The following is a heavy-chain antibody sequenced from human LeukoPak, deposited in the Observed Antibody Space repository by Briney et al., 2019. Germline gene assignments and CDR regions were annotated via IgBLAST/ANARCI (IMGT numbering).Heavy chain of an antibody. J-gene: IGHJ4*02. CDR2: IYPGDSET. CDR1: GYSFTTYW. D-gene: IGHD2-2*01. CDR3: ARRSSYAAAGIDY. V-gene: IGHV5-51*01. Sequence: GESLKISCKGSGYSFTTYWIGWVRQMPGKGLEWMGVIYPGDSETRYSPSFQGQVTISVDKSISTAYLQWSSLKASDTAMYYCARRSSYAAAGIDYWGQGTLVTVSS.